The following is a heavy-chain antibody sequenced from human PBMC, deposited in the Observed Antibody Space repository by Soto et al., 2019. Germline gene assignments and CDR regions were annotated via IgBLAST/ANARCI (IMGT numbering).Heavy chain of an antibody. J-gene: IGHJ6*02. CDR1: GGSISSGGYY. D-gene: IGHD3-10*01. V-gene: IGHV4-31*03. CDR2: IYYSGST. CDR3: ARATITMVRGGRGYGMDV. Sequence: PSETLSLTCTVSGGSISSGGYYWSWIRQHPGKGLEWIGYIYYSGSTYYNPSLKSRVTISVDTSKNQFSLKLSSVTAADTAVYYCARATITMVRGGRGYGMDVWVQGTTVTVSS.